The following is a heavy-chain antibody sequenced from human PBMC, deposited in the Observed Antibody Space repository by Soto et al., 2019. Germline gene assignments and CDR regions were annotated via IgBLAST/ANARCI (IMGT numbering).Heavy chain of an antibody. CDR1: GDSISKTTSY. Sequence: KASETLSLTCSVSGDSISKTTSYWGWIRQPPGKGLEWIGTIYHSGSTYYNPSLMSRVTLSVDKSKNQFSLKLNSVTAADTAVYYCARRVSSCSGTSCNGWFDPWGQGTLVTVSS. J-gene: IGHJ5*02. D-gene: IGHD2-2*01. CDR2: IYHSGST. CDR3: ARRVSSCSGTSCNGWFDP. V-gene: IGHV4-39*01.